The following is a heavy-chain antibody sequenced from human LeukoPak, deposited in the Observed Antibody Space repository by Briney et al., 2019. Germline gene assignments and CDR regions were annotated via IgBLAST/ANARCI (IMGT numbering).Heavy chain of an antibody. J-gene: IGHJ4*02. CDR3: ARDRGYNTLDY. Sequence: PGGSLRLSCAASGFTFSSYGMHWVRQAPGKGLEWVANIEQDGNKIFYVDSVKGRFTTSRDNAKNSLYLQMNTLRAEDTAVYYCARDRGYNTLDYWGQGILVTVSS. CDR2: IEQDGNKI. D-gene: IGHD5-18*01. V-gene: IGHV3-7*03. CDR1: GFTFSSYG.